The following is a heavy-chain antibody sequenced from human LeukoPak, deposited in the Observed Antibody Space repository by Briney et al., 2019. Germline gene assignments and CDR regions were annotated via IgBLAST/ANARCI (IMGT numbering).Heavy chain of an antibody. D-gene: IGHD6-13*01. CDR2: ISAYNGNT. CDR3: ARDQRSSSWYGSFDY. V-gene: IGHV1-18*01. J-gene: IGHJ4*02. Sequence: ASVKVSCKASGYTFTSYGISWVRQAPGQGLEWMGWISAYNGNTNYAQKLQGRVTITTDESTSTAYMELSSLRSEDTAVYYCARDQRSSSWYGSFDYWGQGTLVTVSS. CDR1: GYTFTSYG.